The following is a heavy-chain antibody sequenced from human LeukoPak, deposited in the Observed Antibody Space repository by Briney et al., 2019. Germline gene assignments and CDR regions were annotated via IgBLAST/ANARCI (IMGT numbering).Heavy chain of an antibody. CDR2: IIPIFGTA. CDR3: ARGASYYYYYMDV. CDR1: GYTFTGYY. D-gene: IGHD1-26*01. Sequence: VASVKVSCKASGYTFTGYYMHWVRQAPGQGLEWMGGIIPIFGTANYAQKFQGRVTITADESTSTAYMELSSLRSEDTAVYYCARGASYYYYYMDVWGKGTTVTVSS. V-gene: IGHV1-69*13. J-gene: IGHJ6*03.